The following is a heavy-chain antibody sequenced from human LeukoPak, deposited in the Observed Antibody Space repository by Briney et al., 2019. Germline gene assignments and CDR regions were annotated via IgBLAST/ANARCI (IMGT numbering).Heavy chain of an antibody. V-gene: IGHV3-7*01. CDR2: IKQDGSEK. CDR1: GFTFSSYW. J-gene: IGHJ3*02. D-gene: IGHD3-9*01. Sequence: PGGSLRLSCAASGFTFSSYWMSWVRQAPGKRLEWVANIKQDGSEKYYVDSVKGRFTISRDNAKNSLYLQMNSLRAEDTAVYYCARMRYFDWFAAFDIWGQGTMVTVSS. CDR3: ARMRYFDWFAAFDI.